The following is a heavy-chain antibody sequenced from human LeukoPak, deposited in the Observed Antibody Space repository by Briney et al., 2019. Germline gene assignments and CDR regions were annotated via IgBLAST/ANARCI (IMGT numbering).Heavy chain of an antibody. CDR1: GFTFSSYE. CDR2: ISSSGSTI. CDR3: AKDEHSYGFQYYFDY. V-gene: IGHV3-48*03. J-gene: IGHJ4*02. D-gene: IGHD5-18*01. Sequence: PGGSLRLSCAASGFTFSSYEMNWVRQAPGKGLEWVSYISSSGSTIYYAGSVKGRFTISRDNSKNTLYLQMNSLRAEDTAVYYCAKDEHSYGFQYYFDYWGQGTLVTVSS.